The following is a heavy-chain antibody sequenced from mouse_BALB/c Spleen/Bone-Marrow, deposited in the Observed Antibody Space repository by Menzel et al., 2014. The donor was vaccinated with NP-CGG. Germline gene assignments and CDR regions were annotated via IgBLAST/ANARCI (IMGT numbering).Heavy chain of an antibody. D-gene: IGHD2-14*01. CDR1: GYTFTSYT. J-gene: IGHJ3*01. CDR2: INPSSGFS. V-gene: IGHV1-4*01. CDR3: AGSAYYRSLFAY. Sequence: LQESGAELARPGASVKMSCKASGYTFTSYTIHWVKQRPGQGLEWIGYINPSSGFSNYNQRFKDKATLTADKSSNTAYMQLSSLTSEDSAVYYCAGSAYYRSLFAYCGQGSLVTVSA.